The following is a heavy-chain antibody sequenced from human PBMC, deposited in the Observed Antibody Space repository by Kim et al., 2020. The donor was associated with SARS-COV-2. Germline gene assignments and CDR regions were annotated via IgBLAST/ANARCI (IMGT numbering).Heavy chain of an antibody. J-gene: IGHJ4*02. CDR2: IIPILGIA. Sequence: SVKVSCKASGGTFSSYTISWVRQAPGQGLEWMGRIIPILGIANYAQKFRGRVTITADKSTSTAYMELSSLRSEDTAVYYCARGAYYDSSGLGIDYWGQGTLVTVSS. V-gene: IGHV1-69*02. CDR1: GGTFSSYT. D-gene: IGHD3-22*01. CDR3: ARGAYYDSSGLGIDY.